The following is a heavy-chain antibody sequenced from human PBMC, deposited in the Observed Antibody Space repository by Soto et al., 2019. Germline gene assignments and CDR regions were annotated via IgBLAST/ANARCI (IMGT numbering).Heavy chain of an antibody. Sequence: GGSLRLSCAASGFTFSSYGMHWVRQAPGKGLEWVAVIWYDGSNKYYADSVKGRFTISRDNSKNTLYLQMNSLRAEDTAVYYCARDLSSSSWYHPDDYGMDVWGQGTTVTVSS. CDR1: GFTFSSYG. CDR3: ARDLSSSSWYHPDDYGMDV. V-gene: IGHV3-33*01. J-gene: IGHJ6*02. D-gene: IGHD6-13*01. CDR2: IWYDGSNK.